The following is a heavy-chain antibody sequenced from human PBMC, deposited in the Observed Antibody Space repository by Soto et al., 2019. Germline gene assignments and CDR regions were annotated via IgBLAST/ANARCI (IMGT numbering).Heavy chain of an antibody. D-gene: IGHD4-17*01. CDR1: GYTFTNYG. V-gene: IGHV1-18*01. Sequence: ASVKVSCKASGYTFTNYGFTRVRQAPGQGLEWLGWISTYNGNTKYAQKVQGRLTMTTDTSTSTANMELTSLRSDDTALYYCARTTVTASYYYMDVWGKGSTVTVSS. CDR2: ISTYNGNT. J-gene: IGHJ6*03. CDR3: ARTTVTASYYYMDV.